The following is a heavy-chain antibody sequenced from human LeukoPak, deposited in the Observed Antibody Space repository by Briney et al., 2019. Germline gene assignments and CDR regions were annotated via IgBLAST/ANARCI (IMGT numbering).Heavy chain of an antibody. V-gene: IGHV3-7*01. Sequence: GGSLRLSCAASGFTFSTYWMSWVRQAPGKGLEWVANIKQDGSEEYYVDSVKGRFTISRDNAKNSLYLQMNSLRAEDTAMYYCARDSAGNDYWGQGTLVTVSS. CDR2: IKQDGSEE. CDR3: ARDSAGNDY. D-gene: IGHD6-13*01. CDR1: GFTFSTYW. J-gene: IGHJ4*02.